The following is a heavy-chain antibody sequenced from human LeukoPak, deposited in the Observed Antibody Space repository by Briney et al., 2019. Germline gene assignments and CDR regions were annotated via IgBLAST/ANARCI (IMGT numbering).Heavy chain of an antibody. CDR3: ARGPMTVGASPFDY. V-gene: IGHV4-34*01. CDR1: GGSISSYY. CDR2: INHSGST. Sequence: SETLSLTCTVSGGSISSYYWSWIRQPPGKGLEWIGEINHSGSTNYNPSLKSRVTISVDTSKNQFSLKLSSVTAADTAVYYCARGPMTVGASPFDYWGQGTLVTVSS. J-gene: IGHJ4*02. D-gene: IGHD1-26*01.